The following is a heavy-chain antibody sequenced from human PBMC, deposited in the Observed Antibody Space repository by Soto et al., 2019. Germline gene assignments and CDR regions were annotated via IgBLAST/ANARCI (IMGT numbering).Heavy chain of an antibody. Sequence: EVQLVESGGGLVQRGGSLRLSCAGSGFTFSSNWMHWVRQDPGKGLVWVSRLNSDGTSANYADSVKGRFTISRDNAKNTLLLQMNSLTAEDTALYYCARGPSGWSGFDYWGQGTLVTVSS. J-gene: IGHJ4*02. CDR2: LNSDGTSA. V-gene: IGHV3-74*01. CDR3: ARGPSGWSGFDY. CDR1: GFTFSSNW. D-gene: IGHD6-19*01.